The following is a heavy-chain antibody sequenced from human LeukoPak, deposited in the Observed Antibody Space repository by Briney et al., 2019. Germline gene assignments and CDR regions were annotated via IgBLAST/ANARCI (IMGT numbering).Heavy chain of an antibody. D-gene: IGHD3-10*01. CDR1: GGSFSGYY. V-gene: IGHV4-4*07. J-gene: IGHJ5*02. CDR3: ARDSGTTGEVKFDP. CDR2: IYGSGST. Sequence: SEILSLTCAVYGGSFSGYYWSWIRQPAGKGLEWIGRIYGSGSTTYNPSLKSRVRLSVDTSKNQFSLKLNSVTAADTAIYFCARDSGTTGEVKFDPWGQGTLVTVSS.